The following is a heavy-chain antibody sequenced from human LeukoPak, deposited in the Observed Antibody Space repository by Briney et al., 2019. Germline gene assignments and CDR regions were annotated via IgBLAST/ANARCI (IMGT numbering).Heavy chain of an antibody. J-gene: IGHJ4*02. CDR3: ARLRSSSLVDY. CDR2: IYHSGST. CDR1: GYSISSGYY. V-gene: IGHV4-38-2*01. Sequence: PSETLSLTCAVSGYSISSGYYWGWIRQPPGKGLEWIGSIYHSGSTYYNPSLKSRVTISVDTSKNQFSLKLSSVTAADTAVYYCARLRSSSLVDYRGQGTLVTVSS. D-gene: IGHD6-13*01.